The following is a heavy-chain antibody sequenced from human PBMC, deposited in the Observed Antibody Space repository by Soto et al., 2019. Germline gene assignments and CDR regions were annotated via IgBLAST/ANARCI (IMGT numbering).Heavy chain of an antibody. CDR1: GGSISSYY. CDR3: ARLTMVRGVIIRTYYYYYMDV. V-gene: IGHV4-59*01. J-gene: IGHJ6*03. D-gene: IGHD3-10*01. CDR2: IYYSGST. Sequence: QVQLQESGPGLVKPSETLSLTCTVSGGSISSYYWSWIRQPPGKGLEWIGYIYYSGSTNYNPSLKSRVNISVDTSKNQFSLKLSSVTAADTAVYYCARLTMVRGVIIRTYYYYYMDVWGKGTTVTVSS.